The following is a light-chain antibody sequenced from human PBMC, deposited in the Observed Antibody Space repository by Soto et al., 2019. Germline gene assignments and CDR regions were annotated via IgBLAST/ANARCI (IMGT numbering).Light chain of an antibody. J-gene: IGKJ1*01. CDR1: QDISNY. CDR2: DAS. CDR3: QQYDNIPRA. V-gene: IGKV1-33*01. Sequence: DLQMTQSPSSLSASVGDRVTITCQASQDISNYLNWYQQKPGKAPKLLIYDASNLETGVPSRFSGSGSGTDFTFTISSLQPENIATYYCQQYDNIPRAFGQGTKVDIK.